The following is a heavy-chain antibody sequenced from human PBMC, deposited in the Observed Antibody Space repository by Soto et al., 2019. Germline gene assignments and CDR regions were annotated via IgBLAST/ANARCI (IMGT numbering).Heavy chain of an antibody. CDR1: GDSFSSYY. CDR3: AALDGALDY. Sequence: SETLSLTCTVSGDSFSSYYWTWIRQPPGKRLEWVAYIFHTGNTNYNPSLKSRVTISVDTSKNQFSLKLRSVTPADTAVYYCAALDGALDYWGPGTLVTVSS. J-gene: IGHJ4*02. CDR2: IFHTGNT. D-gene: IGHD3-10*01. V-gene: IGHV4-59*01.